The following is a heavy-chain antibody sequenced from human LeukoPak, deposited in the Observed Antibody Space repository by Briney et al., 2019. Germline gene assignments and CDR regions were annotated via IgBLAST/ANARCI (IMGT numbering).Heavy chain of an antibody. V-gene: IGHV4-59*08. D-gene: IGHD2-2*01. Sequence: SETLSLTCTVSGGSISSYCWSWIRQPPGKGLEWIGYIYYSGSTNYNPSLKSRVTISVDTSKNQFSLKLSSVTAADTAVYYCARLPDCSSTSCLKGAFDIWGQGTMVTVSS. CDR3: ARLPDCSSTSCLKGAFDI. CDR2: IYYSGST. J-gene: IGHJ3*02. CDR1: GGSISSYC.